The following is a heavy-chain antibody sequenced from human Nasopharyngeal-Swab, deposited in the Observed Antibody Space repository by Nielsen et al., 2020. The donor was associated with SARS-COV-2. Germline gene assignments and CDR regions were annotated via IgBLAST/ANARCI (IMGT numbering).Heavy chain of an antibody. V-gene: IGHV1-18*01. CDR2: ISAYNGNT. D-gene: IGHD3-22*01. CDR3: TRSSYYYDSSGYSRHTFDV. Sequence: AAEKVSCKASGYTLHSYGISWVRQAPGQGREWMGGISAYNGNTNYAQKFQGRVTMTRDTSISTAYMELNRLRSDDTTVYYCTRSSYYYDSSGYSRHTFDVWGQGTMVTVSS. CDR1: GYTLHSYG. J-gene: IGHJ3*01.